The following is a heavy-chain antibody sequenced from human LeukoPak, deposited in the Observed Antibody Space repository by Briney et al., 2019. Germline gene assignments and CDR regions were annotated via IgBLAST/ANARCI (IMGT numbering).Heavy chain of an antibody. CDR1: GGSISSHY. CDR2: IYYSGST. CDR3: ARLLTYYYDSSVALFDP. Sequence: SETLSLTCTVSGGSISSHYWSWIRQPPGKGLEWIGYIYYSGSTNYNPSLKSRVIISVDTSKNQFSLKLSSVTAADTAVYYCARLLTYYYDSSVALFDPWGQGTLVTVSS. D-gene: IGHD3-22*01. J-gene: IGHJ5*02. V-gene: IGHV4-59*11.